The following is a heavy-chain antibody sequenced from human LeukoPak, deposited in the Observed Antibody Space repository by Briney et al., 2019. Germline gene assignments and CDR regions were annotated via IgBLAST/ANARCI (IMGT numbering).Heavy chain of an antibody. J-gene: IGHJ4*02. CDR2: ISGSGGST. Sequence: GGSLRLSCAASGFTFSSYAMSWVRQAPGKGLEWVSAISGSGGSTYYADSVKGRFTISRDNSKNTLYPQMNSLRAEDTAVYYCAKVSGHGDYVSATDYWGQGTLVTVSS. D-gene: IGHD4-17*01. V-gene: IGHV3-23*01. CDR1: GFTFSSYA. CDR3: AKVSGHGDYVSATDY.